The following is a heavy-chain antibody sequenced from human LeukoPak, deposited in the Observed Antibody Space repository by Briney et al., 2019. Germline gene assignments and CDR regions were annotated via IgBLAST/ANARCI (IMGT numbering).Heavy chain of an antibody. CDR2: IYYSGST. CDR1: GGSISSGGYY. J-gene: IGHJ4*02. V-gene: IGHV4-31*03. D-gene: IGHD5-12*01. Sequence: PSETLSLTCTVSGGSISSGGYYWSWIRQHPGKGLEWIGYIYYSGSTYYNPSLKSRVTISLDTSKSQFSLILSSVTAADTAVYYCARYHNGYDDYWGQGTLVTVSS. CDR3: ARYHNGYDDY.